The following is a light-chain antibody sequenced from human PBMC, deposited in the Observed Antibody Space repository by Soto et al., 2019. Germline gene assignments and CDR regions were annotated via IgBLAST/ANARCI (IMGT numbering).Light chain of an antibody. CDR2: GAS. J-gene: IGKJ1*01. Sequence: EIVLTQSPVTLSLSPGERATLSCRASQSVSSNYLAWYQLKPGQAPRLLIYGASSRAIDIPNMFSGIGSGTDFTLTITRLEPEDFAVYYCQKYGSSPPTFGQGTKVEI. V-gene: IGKV3-20*01. CDR3: QKYGSSPPT. CDR1: QSVSSNY.